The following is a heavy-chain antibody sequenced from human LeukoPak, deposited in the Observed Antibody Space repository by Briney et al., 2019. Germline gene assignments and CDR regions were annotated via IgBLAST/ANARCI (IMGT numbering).Heavy chain of an antibody. CDR1: GFTFSSYW. CDR3: ARDARLGYCSSTSCYTPWGFRSYYYYCMDV. Sequence: PGGSLRLSCAASGFTFSSYWMHWVRQAPGKGLVWVSRINSDGSSTSYADSVKGRFTISRDNAKNTLCLQMNSLRAEDTAVYYCARDARLGYCSSTSCYTPWGFRSYYYYCMDVWGKGTTVTVSS. J-gene: IGHJ6*03. V-gene: IGHV3-74*01. CDR2: INSDGSST. D-gene: IGHD2-2*02.